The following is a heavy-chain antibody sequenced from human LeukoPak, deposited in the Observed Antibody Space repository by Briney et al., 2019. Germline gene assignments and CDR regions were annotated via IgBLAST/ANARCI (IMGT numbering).Heavy chain of an antibody. D-gene: IGHD7-27*01. J-gene: IGHJ4*02. Sequence: PSETLSLTCAVYGGSFSSNYWTWVRQPPGKGLEWIGEIDHSGSTNYNPSLKSRVTISLDTSKNQFSLKVSSVTDADTAVYYCALNWGTGRTLDYWGQGTLVTVCS. V-gene: IGHV4-34*01. CDR2: IDHSGST. CDR3: ALNWGTGRTLDY. CDR1: GGSFSSNY.